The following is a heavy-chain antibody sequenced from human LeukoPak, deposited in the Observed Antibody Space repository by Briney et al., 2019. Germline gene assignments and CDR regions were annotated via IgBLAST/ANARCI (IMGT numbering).Heavy chain of an antibody. CDR3: ASLYGSGSWFDY. D-gene: IGHD3-10*01. CDR2: IHPSGST. Sequence: PSETLSLTCTVSGDSISSYYWSWVRQPAGKGLEWIGRIHPSGSTNYNPSLKSRVTLSVDTSKNQFSLKLSSVTAADTAVYYCASLYGSGSWFDYWGQGTLVTVSS. V-gene: IGHV4-4*07. J-gene: IGHJ4*02. CDR1: GDSISSYY.